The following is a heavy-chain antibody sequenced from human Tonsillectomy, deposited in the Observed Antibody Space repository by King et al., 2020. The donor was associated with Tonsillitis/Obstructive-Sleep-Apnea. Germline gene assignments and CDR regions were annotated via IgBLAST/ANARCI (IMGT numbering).Heavy chain of an antibody. Sequence: QLVQSGAEVKKPGASVKVSCKASGYTFTNYGITWVRQAPGQGLEWMGWISDYNGDTNYAQKFQGRISMTTDTSTATAFMELRGLRSDDTAVYYCARRQWRYYFDYWGQGTLVTVSS. J-gene: IGHJ4*02. V-gene: IGHV1-18*01. CDR1: GYTFTNYG. D-gene: IGHD2-8*01. CDR3: ARRQWRYYFDY. CDR2: ISDYNGDT.